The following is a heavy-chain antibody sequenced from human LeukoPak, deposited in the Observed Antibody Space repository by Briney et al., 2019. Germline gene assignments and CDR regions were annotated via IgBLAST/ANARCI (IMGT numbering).Heavy chain of an antibody. D-gene: IGHD3-22*01. CDR1: GFTFSSYA. V-gene: IGHV3-30-3*01. J-gene: IGHJ4*02. CDR2: ISYDGSNK. CDR3: ARAETNEYYYDSSGYYGY. Sequence: GGSLRLSCAASGFTFSSYAMHWVRQAPGKGLEWVAVISYDGSNKYYADSVKGRFTISRDNSKNTLYLQLNSLRAEDTAVYYCARAETNEYYYDSSGYYGYWGQGTLVTVSS.